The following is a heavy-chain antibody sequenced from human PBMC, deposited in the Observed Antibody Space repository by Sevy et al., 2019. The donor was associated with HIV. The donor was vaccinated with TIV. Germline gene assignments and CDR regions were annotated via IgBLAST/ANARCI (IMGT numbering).Heavy chain of an antibody. Sequence: GGSLRLSCAGSGFIFSTYAMTWVRQAPGKGLEWVSSIGGSGGSTYYADSVKGRFTISRDNSNNMIDLEMNSLRAEDTALYYCAKENRDGFQWGQGTLVTVSS. CDR2: IGGSGGST. D-gene: IGHD2-2*03. J-gene: IGHJ4*02. V-gene: IGHV3-23*01. CDR1: GFIFSTYA. CDR3: AKENRDGFQ.